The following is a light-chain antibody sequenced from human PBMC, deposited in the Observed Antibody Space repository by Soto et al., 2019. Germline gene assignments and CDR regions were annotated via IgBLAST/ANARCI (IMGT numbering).Light chain of an antibody. CDR3: QQNNNWPPYT. J-gene: IGKJ2*01. V-gene: IGKV3-15*01. CDR1: QSVSSN. CDR2: GAS. Sequence: EIVMTQSPATLSVSPGERATLSCRASQSVSSNLAWYQQKPGQAPRLLIFGASTMATGIPARFSGSGSGTELTLTISSIQSEDFAVYYCQQNNNWPPYTFGQGTKLEIK.